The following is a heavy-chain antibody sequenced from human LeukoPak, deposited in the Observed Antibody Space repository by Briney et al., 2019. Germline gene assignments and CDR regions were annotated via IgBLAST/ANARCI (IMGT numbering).Heavy chain of an antibody. D-gene: IGHD3-9*01. V-gene: IGHV4-34*01. CDR1: GGSVSGYY. CDR2: VSDGGRA. J-gene: IGHJ4*02. CDR3: ARGDRNTITRFRPRPYLDS. Sequence: SETLSLTCAVYGGSVSGYYWNYIRQPPGKGLEWIGKVSDGGRANYNPSLKSRVIMSVDTSKNQFSLRVTSVTAADTALYFCARGDRNTITRFRPRPYLDSWGQGTLVTVSS.